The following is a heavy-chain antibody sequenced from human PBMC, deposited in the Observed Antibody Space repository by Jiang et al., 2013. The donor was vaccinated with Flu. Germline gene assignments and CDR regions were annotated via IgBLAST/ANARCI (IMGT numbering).Heavy chain of an antibody. CDR2: VHDSGST. Sequence: PGLVKPSETLSLICSVSGDSVTRYYWNWLRQPPGKGLEWIGYVHDSGSTDYNSSLKSRVTISLDKSKKQFSLKLSSVTAADTAVYYCATARAPEVVAYYFDSWGRGTLVTVSS. D-gene: IGHD2-15*01. CDR1: GDSVTRYY. V-gene: IGHV4-59*02. CDR3: ATARAPEVVAYYFDS. J-gene: IGHJ4*02.